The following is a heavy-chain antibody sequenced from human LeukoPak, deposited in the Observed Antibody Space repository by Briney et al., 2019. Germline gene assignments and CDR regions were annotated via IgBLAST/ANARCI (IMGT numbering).Heavy chain of an antibody. V-gene: IGHV3-23*01. CDR2: ISGSGGST. D-gene: IGHD3-22*01. Sequence: GGSLRLSCAASGFTFSSYAMSWVRQAPGKGLEWVSAISGSGGSTYYADSVKGRFTISRDNSRNTLYLQMNSLRAEDTAVYYCAKDLGGYPYYFDYWGQGTLVTVSS. CDR3: AKDLGGYPYYFDY. J-gene: IGHJ4*02. CDR1: GFTFSSYA.